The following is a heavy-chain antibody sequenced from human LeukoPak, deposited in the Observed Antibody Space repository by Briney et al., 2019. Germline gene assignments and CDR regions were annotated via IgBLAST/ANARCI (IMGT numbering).Heavy chain of an antibody. Sequence: GASVKVSCKASGYTFTSYYMHWVRQAPGQGLEWMGIINPSGGSTSYAQKFQGRVTMTRDTSTSTVYMELSSLRSEDTAVYYCARGAGTMITPGGAFDIWGQGTMVTVSS. CDR1: GYTFTSYY. D-gene: IGHD3-22*01. CDR2: INPSGGST. V-gene: IGHV1-46*01. J-gene: IGHJ3*02. CDR3: ARGAGTMITPGGAFDI.